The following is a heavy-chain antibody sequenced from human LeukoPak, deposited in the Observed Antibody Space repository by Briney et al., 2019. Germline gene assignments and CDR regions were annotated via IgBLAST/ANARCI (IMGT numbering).Heavy chain of an antibody. CDR1: GGSISSYY. J-gene: IGHJ4*02. D-gene: IGHD5-12*01. CDR2: IYTSGST. Sequence: SETLSLACTVSGGSISSYYCNWIRQPAGKGLEWIGRIYTSGSTNYNPSLKSRVTMSVDTSKNQFSLKLSSLTAADTAVYYCTIETPYSGYPYWGQGTLVTVSS. CDR3: TIETPYSGYPY. V-gene: IGHV4-4*07.